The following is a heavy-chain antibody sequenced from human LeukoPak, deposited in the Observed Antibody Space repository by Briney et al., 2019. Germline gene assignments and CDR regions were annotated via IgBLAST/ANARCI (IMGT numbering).Heavy chain of an antibody. CDR1: GGSISSSAW. Sequence: TSETLSLTCAVSGGSISSSAWWSWVRQPPGKGLEWIGEVYHSGSTNYNSFLKSRVTISVDKSKNQFSLKLTSATAADTAVYYCARYLGSSWFEPLDYWGQGILVIVSS. D-gene: IGHD6-13*01. V-gene: IGHV4-4*02. J-gene: IGHJ4*02. CDR3: ARYLGSSWFEPLDY. CDR2: VYHSGST.